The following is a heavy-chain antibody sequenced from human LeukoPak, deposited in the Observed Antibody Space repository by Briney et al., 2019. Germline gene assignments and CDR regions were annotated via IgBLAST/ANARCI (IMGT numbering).Heavy chain of an antibody. V-gene: IGHV4-4*07. CDR1: GGSISSYY. D-gene: IGHD6-19*01. Sequence: SETLSLTCTVSGGSISSYYWSWIRQPAGKGLEWIGRIYTSGSTNYNPSLKSRVTMSVDTSKNQFSLQLNSVTPEDTAVYYCARDSVGGWLFDYWGQGTLVTVSS. J-gene: IGHJ4*02. CDR2: IYTSGST. CDR3: ARDSVGGWLFDY.